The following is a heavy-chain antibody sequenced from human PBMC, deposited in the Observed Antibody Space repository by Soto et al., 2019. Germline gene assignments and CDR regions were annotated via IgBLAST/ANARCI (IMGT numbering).Heavy chain of an antibody. CDR2: IYHSGST. Sequence: PSETLSLTCAVSGGSISSGGYSWSWIRQPPGKGLEWIGYIYHSGSTYYNPSLKSRVTISVDRSKNLFSLKLSSVTAADTALYYCARGGVDYYDSSGYYFSPYYFDYWGQGTLVTVS. CDR3: ARGGVDYYDSSGYYFSPYYFDY. V-gene: IGHV4-30-2*01. CDR1: GGSISSGGYS. D-gene: IGHD3-22*01. J-gene: IGHJ4*02.